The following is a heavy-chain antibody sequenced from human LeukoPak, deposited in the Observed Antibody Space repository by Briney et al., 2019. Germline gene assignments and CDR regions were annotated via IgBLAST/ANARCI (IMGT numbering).Heavy chain of an antibody. Sequence: SSETLSLTCTVSGGSISSYCWSWIRQPAGKGLEWIGRIYTSGSTNYNPSLKSRVTMSVGTSKNQFSLKLSSVTAADTAVYYCARDLASSGYLDWGQGTLVTVSS. CDR1: GGSISSYC. V-gene: IGHV4-4*07. CDR2: IYTSGST. CDR3: ARDLASSGYLD. D-gene: IGHD3-22*01. J-gene: IGHJ4*02.